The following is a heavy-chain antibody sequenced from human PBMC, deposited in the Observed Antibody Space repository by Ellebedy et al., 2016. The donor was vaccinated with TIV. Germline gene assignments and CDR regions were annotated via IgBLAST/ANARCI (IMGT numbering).Heavy chain of an antibody. D-gene: IGHD6-19*01. Sequence: SETLSLTCTVSGVSISSSSYYWSWIRQPPGKGLEWIGEINQSGRTNYNPSLDKGRVTISVDTSKNQFSLRLSAVTVAETAVYYCAEGRSGWYYFDYWGQGTPVTVSS. J-gene: IGHJ4*02. CDR1: GVSISSSSYY. CDR3: AEGRSGWYYFDY. V-gene: IGHV4-39*07. CDR2: INQSGRT.